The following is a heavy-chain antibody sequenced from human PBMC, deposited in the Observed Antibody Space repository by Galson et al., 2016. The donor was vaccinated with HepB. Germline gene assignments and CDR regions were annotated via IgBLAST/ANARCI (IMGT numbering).Heavy chain of an antibody. J-gene: IGHJ5*02. CDR3: VRERARGRFVEGSGVGFDP. V-gene: IGHV1-18*01. Sequence: SVKVSCKASGYTFSNYGIGWVRQAPGQGLEWMGWISVYNGNTNYAQKIRGRVTLTTDTSTSTAYMELTSLRSDDTAVYYCVRERARGRFVEGSGVGFDPWGQGNLVTVS. CDR1: GYTFSNYG. D-gene: IGHD3-3*01. CDR2: ISVYNGNT.